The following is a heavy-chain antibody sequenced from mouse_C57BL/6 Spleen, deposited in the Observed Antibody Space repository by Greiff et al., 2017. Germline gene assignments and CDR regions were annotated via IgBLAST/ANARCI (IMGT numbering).Heavy chain of an antibody. CDR2: FYPGSGSI. CDR1: GYTFTEYT. D-gene: IGHD2-10*02. J-gene: IGHJ1*03. V-gene: IGHV1-62-2*01. Sequence: VKLVESGAELVKPGASVKLSCKASGYTFTEYTIHWVKQRSGQGLEWIGWFYPGSGSIKYNEKFKDKATLTADKSSSTVYMELSRLTSEDSAVYFCARHEAGVWSPYWYFDVWGTGTTVTVSS. CDR3: ARHEAGVWSPYWYFDV.